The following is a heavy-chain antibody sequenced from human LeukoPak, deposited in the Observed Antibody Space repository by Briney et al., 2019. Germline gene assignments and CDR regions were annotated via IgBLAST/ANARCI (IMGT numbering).Heavy chain of an antibody. CDR1: GFTFYDYA. J-gene: IGHJ6*02. Sequence: HPGGSLRLSCAASGFTFYDYAMHWVRQVPGKGPQWVSFISADGGGTYYADSVRGRFTISRDNSKNSLFLQMNSLRSEDSALYYCAKDMQTVAGLSNYYYYAMAVWGQGTTVTVSS. D-gene: IGHD6-13*01. CDR3: AKDMQTVAGLSNYYYYAMAV. V-gene: IGHV3-43*02. CDR2: ISADGGGT.